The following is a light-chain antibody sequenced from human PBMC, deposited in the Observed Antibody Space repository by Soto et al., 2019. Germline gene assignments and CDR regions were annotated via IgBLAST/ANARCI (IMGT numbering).Light chain of an antibody. CDR1: QSVSSN. J-gene: IGKJ4*01. Sequence: EIVMTQSPATLSVSPGERATLSCRASQSVSSNFAWYQQKPGQAPRLLIYGASTRATGIPARFSGSGSGTDFTLTISSLQSEDFAVYYCQQYNNRPLTFGGGTKVEIK. V-gene: IGKV3-15*01. CDR3: QQYNNRPLT. CDR2: GAS.